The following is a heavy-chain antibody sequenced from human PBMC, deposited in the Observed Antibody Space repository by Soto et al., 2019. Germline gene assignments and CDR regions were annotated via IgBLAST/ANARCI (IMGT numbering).Heavy chain of an antibody. Sequence: GGSLRLSCAASGFTFSNAWMSWVRQAPGKGLEWVGRIKSKTDGGTTDYAAPVKGRFTISRDDSKNTLYLQMNSLKTEDTAVYYCATDRLRYLDWQMPSDYWGQGTLVTVSS. V-gene: IGHV3-15*01. D-gene: IGHD3-9*01. CDR1: GFTFSNAW. J-gene: IGHJ4*02. CDR3: ATDRLRYLDWQMPSDY. CDR2: IKSKTDGGTT.